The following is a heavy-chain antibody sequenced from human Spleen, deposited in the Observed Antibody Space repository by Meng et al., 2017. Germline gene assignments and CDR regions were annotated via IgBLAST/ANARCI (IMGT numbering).Heavy chain of an antibody. J-gene: IGHJ4*02. CDR3: ARGITPYYDSSGYSPRGDYFDY. D-gene: IGHD3-22*01. V-gene: IGHV1-3*01. Sequence: ASVKVSCKASGYIFTTYSMHWVRQAPGQRPEWMGWITAGNGNTKYSQKFQGRVTMTRDTSTSTVYMELSSLRSEDTAVYYCARGITPYYDSSGYSPRGDYFDYWGQGTLVTVSS. CDR2: ITAGNGNT. CDR1: GYIFTTYS.